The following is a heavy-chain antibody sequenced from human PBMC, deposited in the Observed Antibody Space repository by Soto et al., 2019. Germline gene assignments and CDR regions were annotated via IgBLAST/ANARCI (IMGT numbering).Heavy chain of an antibody. Sequence: PGGSLRLSCTGSGFDFGDYYMSWIRQAPGKGLEWVSYIDSGDGTTYYTDSVEGRFTISRDNAKKTVYLQMSSLRVEDTALYYCVRPYYSSSWFPLDRWGQGTLVTVSS. V-gene: IGHV3-11*01. CDR2: IDSGDGTT. D-gene: IGHD6-13*01. J-gene: IGHJ5*02. CDR1: GFDFGDYY. CDR3: VRPYYSSSWFPLDR.